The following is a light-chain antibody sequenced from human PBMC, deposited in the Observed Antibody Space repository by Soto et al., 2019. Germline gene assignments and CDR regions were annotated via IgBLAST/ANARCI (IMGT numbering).Light chain of an antibody. CDR1: QTISGY. CDR2: AAS. Sequence: DSHLTQSPSSLSASVGDRVTITCRAGQTISGYLNGYQQKPEKAPKLLIYAASSLNSGVPSRFSGSASGPDFTLTINSLQHEDFTPYYCQQSYSFGLTFGGGTKVEI. J-gene: IGKJ4*01. CDR3: QQSYSFGLT. V-gene: IGKV1-39*01.